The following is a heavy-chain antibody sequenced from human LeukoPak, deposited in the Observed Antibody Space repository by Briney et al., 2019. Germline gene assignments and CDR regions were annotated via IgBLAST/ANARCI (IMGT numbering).Heavy chain of an antibody. J-gene: IGHJ4*02. CDR3: AREPTTDYFDY. D-gene: IGHD4-17*01. Sequence: GGSLRLSCAASGFTFSSYWMHWVRQAPGKGLVWVSRINSDGTSTNYADSVKGRFTISRDNAKNTLYLQMNSLRAEDTAVYYCAREPTTDYFDYWGQGTLVTVSS. V-gene: IGHV3-74*01. CDR1: GFTFSSYW. CDR2: INSDGTST.